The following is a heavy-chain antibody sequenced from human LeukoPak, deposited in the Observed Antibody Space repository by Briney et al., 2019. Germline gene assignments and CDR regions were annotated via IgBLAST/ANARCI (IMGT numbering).Heavy chain of an antibody. Sequence: SQTLSLTCAVSGGYITSGRYSWSWIRQPPGKGLEWIGYLYLGGSTHYNPSLRTRVTISLDRSKNQLSLNLTSVTAADTAVYYCARASDYGAPRDAFDIWGQGTTVTVSS. CDR2: LYLGGST. V-gene: IGHV4-30-2*01. D-gene: IGHD4-17*01. J-gene: IGHJ3*02. CDR1: GGYITSGRYS. CDR3: ARASDYGAPRDAFDI.